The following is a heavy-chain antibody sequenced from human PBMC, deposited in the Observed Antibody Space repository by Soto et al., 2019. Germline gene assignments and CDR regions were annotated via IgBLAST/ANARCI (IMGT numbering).Heavy chain of an antibody. D-gene: IGHD2-2*01. Sequence: QVQLQESGPGLVKPSQTLSLTCTVSGGSISSGGYYWSWIRQHPGKGLEWIGYIYYSGSTYYNPSLKSRVTMSVDTSKNPFSLKLSSVTAADTAVYYCARGRSSTSPYPIGYWGQGTLVTVSS. J-gene: IGHJ4*02. V-gene: IGHV4-31*03. CDR1: GGSISSGGYY. CDR3: ARGRSSTSPYPIGY. CDR2: IYYSGST.